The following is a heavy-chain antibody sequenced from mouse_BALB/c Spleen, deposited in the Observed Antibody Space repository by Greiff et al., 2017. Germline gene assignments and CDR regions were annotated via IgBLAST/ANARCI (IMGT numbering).Heavy chain of an antibody. CDR2: ISSGSSTI. Sequence: EVKLVESGGGLVQPGGSRKLSCAASGFTFSSFGMHWVRQAPEKGLEWVAYISSGSSTIYYADTVKGRFTISRDNPKNTLFLQMTSLRSEDTAMYYCARSAGTGAFDYWGQGTTLTVSS. V-gene: IGHV5-17*02. D-gene: IGHD4-1*01. CDR1: GFTFSSFG. J-gene: IGHJ2*01. CDR3: ARSAGTGAFDY.